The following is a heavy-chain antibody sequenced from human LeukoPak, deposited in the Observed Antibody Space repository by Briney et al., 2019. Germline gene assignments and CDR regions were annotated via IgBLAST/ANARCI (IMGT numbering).Heavy chain of an antibody. CDR2: ISSSSSTI. V-gene: IGHV3-48*01. D-gene: IGHD2-2*01. J-gene: IGHJ4*02. CDR1: GFTFSNAW. Sequence: PGGSLRLSCAASGFTFSNAWMSWVRQAPGKGLEWVSYISSSSSTIYYADSVKGRFTISRDNAKNSLYLQMNSLRAEDTAVYYCALRAGYCSSTSCYPWGQGTLVTVSS. CDR3: ALRAGYCSSTSCYP.